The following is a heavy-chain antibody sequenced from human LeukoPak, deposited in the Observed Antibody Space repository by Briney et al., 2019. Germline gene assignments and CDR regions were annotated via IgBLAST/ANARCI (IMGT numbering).Heavy chain of an antibody. J-gene: IGHJ4*02. D-gene: IGHD3-10*01. CDR2: IRYDGSNK. Sequence: GGSLRLSCAASGFTFSSYGMHWVRQAPGKGLEWVAFIRYDGSNKYYADSVKGRFTISRDNSKNTLYLQMNSLRAEDTAVYYCAKVIRAAYYYGSGTLRGPDYWGQGTLVTVSS. V-gene: IGHV3-30*02. CDR1: GFTFSSYG. CDR3: AKVIRAAYYYGSGTLRGPDY.